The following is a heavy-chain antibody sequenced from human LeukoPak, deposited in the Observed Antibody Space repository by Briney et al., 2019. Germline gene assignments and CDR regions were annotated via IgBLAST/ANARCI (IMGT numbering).Heavy chain of an antibody. V-gene: IGHV3-48*03. CDR2: ISSSGSTI. J-gene: IGHJ6*04. CDR1: GSTFSNYA. CDR3: AELGITMIGGV. D-gene: IGHD3-10*02. Sequence: GGSLRLSCAASGSTFSNYAMNWVRQAPGKGLEWVSYISSSGSTIYYADSVKGRFTISRDNAKNSLYLQMNSLRAEDTAVYYCAELGITMIGGVWGKGTTVTISS.